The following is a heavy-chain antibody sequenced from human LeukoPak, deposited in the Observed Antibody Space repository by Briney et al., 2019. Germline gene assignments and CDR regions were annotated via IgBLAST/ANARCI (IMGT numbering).Heavy chain of an antibody. J-gene: IGHJ4*02. D-gene: IGHD3-16*01. V-gene: IGHV3-15*01. CDR1: RLTLSNAY. Sequence: PGGSLRLSCAASRLTLSNAYITWVRQAPGNGLEWVGRIKSRTDGATTDYAAPVKDRFTISRDDSKNTLYLLMNSLKTEDTAAYYCTTEEDDYRGRTGYWGQGTLVTVSS. CDR3: TTEEDDYRGRTGY. CDR2: IKSRTDGATT.